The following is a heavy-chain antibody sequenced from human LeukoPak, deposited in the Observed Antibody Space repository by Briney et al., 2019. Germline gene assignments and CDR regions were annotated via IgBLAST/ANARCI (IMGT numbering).Heavy chain of an antibody. CDR1: GFTFSSYA. D-gene: IGHD2-2*01. CDR2: ISYDGSNK. J-gene: IGHJ6*02. CDR3: ARGHCSSTSCYLSFYYYYGMDV. V-gene: IGHV3-30*04. Sequence: GGSLRLSCAASGFTFSSYAMHWVRQAPGKGLEWVAVISYDGSNKYYADSVKGRFTISRDNSKNTLYLQMNSLRAEDTAVYYCARGHCSSTSCYLSFYYYYGMDVWGQGTTVTVSS.